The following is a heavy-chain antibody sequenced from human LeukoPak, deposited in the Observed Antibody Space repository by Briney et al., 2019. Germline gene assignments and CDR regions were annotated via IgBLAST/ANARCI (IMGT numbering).Heavy chain of an antibody. Sequence: GRSLRLSCVASGFTFSRFAMHWVRQVPGKGLEWLAVISYDGTNKNYADSVKGRFTISRDNSKNTLYLQMNSLRAEDTAVYYCARVEASGYDYGAFDYWGQGTLVTVSS. V-gene: IGHV3-30*04. CDR3: ARVEASGYDYGAFDY. D-gene: IGHD5-12*01. CDR2: ISYDGTNK. J-gene: IGHJ4*02. CDR1: GFTFSRFA.